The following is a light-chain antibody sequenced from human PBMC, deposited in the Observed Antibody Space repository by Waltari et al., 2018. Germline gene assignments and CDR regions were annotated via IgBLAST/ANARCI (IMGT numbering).Light chain of an antibody. CDR3: QHYVSLPVT. Sequence: EIVLTQSPGTLSLSSGERATLSCRTSQSISKYLAWYHQKPGQAPRLLIYHASSRATGIPDRFSGSGSGTDFSLTISRLEPEDFAVYYCQHYVSLPVTFGQGTKVEIK. J-gene: IGKJ1*01. V-gene: IGKV3-20*01. CDR1: QSISKY. CDR2: HAS.